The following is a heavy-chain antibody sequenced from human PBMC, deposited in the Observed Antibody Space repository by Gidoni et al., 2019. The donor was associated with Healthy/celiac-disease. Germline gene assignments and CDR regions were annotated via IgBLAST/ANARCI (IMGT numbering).Heavy chain of an antibody. V-gene: IGHV3-15*01. Sequence: EVQLVESGGGLVKPGGSLRLSCAASGFTFSNAWMSWGRQAPGKGLEWVGRIKSKTDGGTTDYAAPVKGRFTISRDDSKNTLYLQMNSLKTEDTAVYYCTTEKSTITMIVVDHDAFDIWGQGTMVTVSS. J-gene: IGHJ3*02. CDR1: GFTFSNAW. D-gene: IGHD3-22*01. CDR3: TTEKSTITMIVVDHDAFDI. CDR2: IKSKTDGGTT.